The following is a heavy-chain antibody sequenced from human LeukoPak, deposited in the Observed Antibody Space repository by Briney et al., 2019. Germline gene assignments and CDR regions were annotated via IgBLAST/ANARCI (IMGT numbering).Heavy chain of an antibody. Sequence: GESLKISCKGSGYSFTSYWIGWVRQMPGKGLEWMGIIYPGDSDTRYSPSFQGQVTISADKSISTAYLQWGSLRASDTALYYCARLGLGRFCSGGSCYASEADYWGQGTLVTVSS. CDR2: IYPGDSDT. J-gene: IGHJ4*02. CDR1: GYSFTSYW. D-gene: IGHD2-15*01. CDR3: ARLGLGRFCSGGSCYASEADY. V-gene: IGHV5-51*01.